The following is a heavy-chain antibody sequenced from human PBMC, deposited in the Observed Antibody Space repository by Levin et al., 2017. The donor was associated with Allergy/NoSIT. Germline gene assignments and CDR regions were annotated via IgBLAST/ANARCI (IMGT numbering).Heavy chain of an antibody. CDR3: ARFVVTPVSYFYMDV. CDR1: GYTFKNYG. V-gene: IGHV1-18*01. CDR2: ISTHNGHT. J-gene: IGHJ6*03. Sequence: GGSLRLSCKASGYTFKNYGISWVRQAPGHGLEWMGWISTHNGHTNYAQSFQGRVTMTTDTSTSTADMELRSLISDDTAVYYCARFVVTPVSYFYMDVWGKGTTVTVSS. D-gene: IGHD2-2*01.